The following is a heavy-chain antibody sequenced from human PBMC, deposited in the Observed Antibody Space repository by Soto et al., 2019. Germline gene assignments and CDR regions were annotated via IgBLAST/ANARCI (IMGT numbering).Heavy chain of an antibody. J-gene: IGHJ4*02. CDR3: AHPGNMAAAGFYFDY. CDR1: GFSLNTRGVH. CDR2: IYWDDDK. V-gene: IGHV2-5*02. Sequence: SGPTLVNPAQTLTLTCTFSGFSLNTRGVHVGWIRQPPGKALEWLALIYWDDDKRYSPFLKSRLTITKGSNNQQVVLTMTNMDPVDTATYHCAHPGNMAAAGFYFDYWGQGALVTVSS. D-gene: IGHD6-13*01.